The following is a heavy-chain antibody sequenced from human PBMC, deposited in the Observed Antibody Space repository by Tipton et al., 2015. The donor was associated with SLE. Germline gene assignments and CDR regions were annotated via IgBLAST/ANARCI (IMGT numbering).Heavy chain of an antibody. J-gene: IGHJ4*02. CDR2: FDPEDGET. CDR1: GYTLTELS. CDR3: ATDKLITMLRGVSPSLSY. D-gene: IGHD3-10*01. Sequence: QVQLVQSGAEVKKPGASVKVSCKVSGYTLTELSMHWVRQAPGKGLEWMGGFDPEDGETIYAQKFQGRVTMTEDTSTDTAYMELSSLRSEDTAAYYCATDKLITMLRGVSPSLSYWGQGTLVTVSS. V-gene: IGHV1-24*01.